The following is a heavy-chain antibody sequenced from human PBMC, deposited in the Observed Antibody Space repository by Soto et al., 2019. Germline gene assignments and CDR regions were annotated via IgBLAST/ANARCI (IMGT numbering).Heavy chain of an antibody. Sequence: QVQLQESGPGLVKPSQILSLTCTVSGGSISSGGYYWSWIRQHPGKGLEWIGYIYYSGSTYYNPSLKSRVTISVDTSKNQFSLKLSSVTAADTAVYYCASSPGYCSSTSCYTWANWFDPWGQGTLVTVSS. V-gene: IGHV4-31*03. D-gene: IGHD2-2*02. CDR1: GGSISSGGYY. CDR3: ASSPGYCSSTSCYTWANWFDP. J-gene: IGHJ5*02. CDR2: IYYSGST.